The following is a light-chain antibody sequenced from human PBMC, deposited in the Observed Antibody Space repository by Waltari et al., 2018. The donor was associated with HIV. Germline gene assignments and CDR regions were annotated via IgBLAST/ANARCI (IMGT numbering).Light chain of an antibody. CDR2: DVS. CDR1: RSVTSNY. V-gene: IGKV3-20*01. CDR3: QQYGSTPFT. Sequence: EIVLTQSQGTLSLSPGERATLSCRASRSVTSNYLAWYQHKTGQAPMLLMYDVSTRATGVPDRFSGSGSGTDFTLSITRLEPEDCAVYYCQQYGSTPFTFGPGTRVDMK. J-gene: IGKJ3*01.